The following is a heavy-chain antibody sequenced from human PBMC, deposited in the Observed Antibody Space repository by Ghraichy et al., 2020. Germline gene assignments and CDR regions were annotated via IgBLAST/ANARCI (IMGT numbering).Heavy chain of an antibody. D-gene: IGHD3-22*01. CDR1: GYTFTSYY. J-gene: IGHJ4*02. CDR3: ARVASYYYDSSGYSAFDY. V-gene: IGHV1-46*03. Sequence: ASVKVSCKASGYTFTSYYMHWVRQAPGQGLEWMGIINPSGGSTSYAQKFQGRVTMTRDTSTSTVYMELSSLRSEDTAVYYCARVASYYYDSSGYSAFDYWGQGTLVTVSS. CDR2: INPSGGST.